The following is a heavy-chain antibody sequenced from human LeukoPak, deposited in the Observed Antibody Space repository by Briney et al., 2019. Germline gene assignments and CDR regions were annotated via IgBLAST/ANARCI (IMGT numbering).Heavy chain of an antibody. D-gene: IGHD5-18*01. CDR3: ARVPRGYSYGYFDY. Sequence: PSETLSLTCAVYGGSFSGYYWSWIRQLPGKGLEWIGEINHSGSTNYNPSLKSRVTISVDTSKNQFSLKLSSVTAADTAVYYCARVPRGYSYGYFDYWGQGTLVTVSS. J-gene: IGHJ4*02. V-gene: IGHV4-34*01. CDR1: GGSFSGYY. CDR2: INHSGST.